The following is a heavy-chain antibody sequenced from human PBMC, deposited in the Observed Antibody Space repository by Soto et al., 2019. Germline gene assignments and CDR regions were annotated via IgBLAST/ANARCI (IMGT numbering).Heavy chain of an antibody. V-gene: IGHV4-59*01. Sequence: SETLSLSCTVSGGSISSYYWSWIRQPPGKGLEWIGYIYYSGSTNYNPSLKSRVTISVDTSKNQFSLKLRSVTAADTAVYYCARELGGYSYGYQYFDYWGQGTLVTVS. D-gene: IGHD5-18*01. CDR2: IYYSGST. CDR3: ARELGGYSYGYQYFDY. CDR1: GGSISSYY. J-gene: IGHJ4*02.